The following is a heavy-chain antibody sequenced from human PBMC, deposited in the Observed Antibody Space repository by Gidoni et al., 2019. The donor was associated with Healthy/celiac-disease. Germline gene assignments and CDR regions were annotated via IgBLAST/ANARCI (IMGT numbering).Heavy chain of an antibody. CDR3: ARGYSGYEPDDAFDI. V-gene: IGHV3-11*06. CDR2: ISSSSSYT. Sequence: LSCAASGFTFSDYYMSWIRQAPGKGLEWDSYISSSSSYTNYADSVKGRFTISRDNAKNSLYLQMNSLRAEDTAVYYCARGYSGYEPDDAFDIWGQGTMVTVSS. D-gene: IGHD5-12*01. J-gene: IGHJ3*02. CDR1: GFTFSDYY.